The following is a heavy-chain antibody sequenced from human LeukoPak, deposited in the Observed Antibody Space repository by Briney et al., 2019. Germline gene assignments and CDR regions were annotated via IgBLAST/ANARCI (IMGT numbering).Heavy chain of an antibody. J-gene: IGHJ4*02. V-gene: IGHV3-23*01. CDR1: GFAFSSYA. CDR2: ISGSGAGT. Sequence: GGSLRLSCAASGFAFSSYAMSWVRQAPGKGLEWVSAISGSGAGTYYIDSVKGRFTISRDNSKNTLYLQMNSLRAEDTAVYYCASETQLYVARTFDYWGQGTLVTVSS. CDR3: ASETQLYVARTFDY. D-gene: IGHD2-8*01.